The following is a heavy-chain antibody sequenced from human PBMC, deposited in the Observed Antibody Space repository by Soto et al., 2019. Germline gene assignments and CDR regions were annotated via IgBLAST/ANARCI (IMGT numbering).Heavy chain of an antibody. V-gene: IGHV4-31*03. CDR1: GGSISSGGFY. CDR2: IYYSGST. CDR3: ATRGYCLSTGCLADYYATDV. J-gene: IGHJ6*02. D-gene: IGHD2-2*01. Sequence: SGTLSLTCTVSGGSISSGGFYWSWIRQHPGKGLEGIGYIYYSGSTYYNPSLKSRVTISVDTSKNQFSLKLSSVTAEDTAVYYCATRGYCLSTGCLADYYATDVWGQGTTVTVSS.